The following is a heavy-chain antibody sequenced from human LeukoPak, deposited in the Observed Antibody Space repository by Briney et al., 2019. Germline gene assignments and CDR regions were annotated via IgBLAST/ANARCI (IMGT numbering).Heavy chain of an antibody. CDR3: AREVTSMDA. Sequence: SGPALVKPTQTLTLTCTFSGFSLTTSGFCVNWIRQVPGKALQWLARIDWDDDKKYNKSLRTRLSISKDTSKNQVVFRMTNMDPVDTGTYFCAREVTSMDAWGQGTTVIVSS. CDR1: GFSLTTSGFC. CDR2: IDWDDDK. D-gene: IGHD2-21*02. V-gene: IGHV2-70*11. J-gene: IGHJ6*02.